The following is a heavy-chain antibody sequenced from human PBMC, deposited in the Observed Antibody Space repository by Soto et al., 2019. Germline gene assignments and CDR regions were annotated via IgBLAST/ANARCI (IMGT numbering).Heavy chain of an antibody. CDR1: GGSFSGYY. D-gene: IGHD6-13*01. CDR2: INHSGST. J-gene: IGHJ4*02. V-gene: IGHV4-34*01. CDR3: AGRGGFAGSSSATSPLDY. Sequence: SETLSLTCAVCGGSFSGYYWVWIRQPPGKGLEWIGEINHSGSTNYNPSLKSRVTISVDTSKNQFSLKLSSVTAADTAGYYCAGRGGFAGSSSATSPLDYWGQGTMVTVSS.